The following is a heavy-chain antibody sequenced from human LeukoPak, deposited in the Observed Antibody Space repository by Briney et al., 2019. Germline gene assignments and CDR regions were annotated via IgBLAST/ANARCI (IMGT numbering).Heavy chain of an antibody. CDR3: ATPYDFWSGYALDY. Sequence: PGGSLRLSCAASGFTVSSNYMSWVRQAPGKGLEWVSVIYSGGSTYYADSVKGRFTISRDNSKNTLYLQMNSLRAEDTAVYYCATPYDFWSGYALDYWGQGTLVTVSS. CDR1: GFTVSSNY. J-gene: IGHJ4*02. D-gene: IGHD3-3*01. CDR2: IYSGGST. V-gene: IGHV3-66*04.